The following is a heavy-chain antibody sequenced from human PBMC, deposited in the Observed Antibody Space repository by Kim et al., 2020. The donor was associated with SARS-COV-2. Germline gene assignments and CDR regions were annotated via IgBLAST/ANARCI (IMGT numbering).Heavy chain of an antibody. Sequence: GGSLRLSCAASGFTFSSYAMSWVRQAPGKGLEWVSAISGSGGSTYYADSVKGRFTISRDNSKNTLYLQMNSLRAEDTAVYYCAKDHCSSTSCYEDYYYGMDVWGQGTTVTVSS. J-gene: IGHJ6*02. D-gene: IGHD2-2*01. CDR3: AKDHCSSTSCYEDYYYGMDV. CDR2: ISGSGGST. CDR1: GFTFSSYA. V-gene: IGHV3-23*01.